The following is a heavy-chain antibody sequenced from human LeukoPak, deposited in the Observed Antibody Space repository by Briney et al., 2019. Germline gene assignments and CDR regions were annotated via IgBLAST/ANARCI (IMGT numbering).Heavy chain of an antibody. D-gene: IGHD2-2*01. CDR2: IRYDGSNK. Sequence: GGSLRLSCAASTFTFSSYGMHWVRQAPGKGLEWVAFIRYDGSNKYYADSVKGRFTISRDNAKNSLYLQMNSLRAEDTALYYCAKGQVVPAAWGIFDYWGQGTLVTVSS. CDR3: AKGQVVPAAWGIFDY. CDR1: TFTFSSYG. J-gene: IGHJ4*02. V-gene: IGHV3-30*02.